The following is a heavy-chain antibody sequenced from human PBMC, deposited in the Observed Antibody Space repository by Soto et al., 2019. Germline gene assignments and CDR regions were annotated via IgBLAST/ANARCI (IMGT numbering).Heavy chain of an antibody. J-gene: IGHJ4*02. Sequence: QVQLVQSGAEVRKPGSSVRVSCKASGGSFNRHTISWVRQAPGQGLEWMGGIIPIFGTANHAQKFQGRVTILADESTSTVYMELSSLRSDDTAIYDCARGWGYDSTDYYYAYWGQGTLVIVSS. D-gene: IGHD3-22*01. V-gene: IGHV1-69*01. CDR1: GGSFNRHT. CDR2: IIPIFGTA. CDR3: ARGWGYDSTDYYYAY.